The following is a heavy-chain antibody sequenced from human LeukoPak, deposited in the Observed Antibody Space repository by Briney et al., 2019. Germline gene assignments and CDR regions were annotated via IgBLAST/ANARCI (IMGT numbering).Heavy chain of an antibody. J-gene: IGHJ3*02. CDR3: ARVKALGAVTDAFDI. CDR1: GFTVSSNY. V-gene: IGHV3-53*01. Sequence: GGSLRLSCAASGFTVSSNYMSWVRQAPGKGLEWVSVIYSGGSTYYADSVKGRFTISRDNSKNTLYLQMNSLRAEDTAVYYCARVKALGAVTDAFDIWGQGTMVTVSS. CDR2: IYSGGST. D-gene: IGHD1-26*01.